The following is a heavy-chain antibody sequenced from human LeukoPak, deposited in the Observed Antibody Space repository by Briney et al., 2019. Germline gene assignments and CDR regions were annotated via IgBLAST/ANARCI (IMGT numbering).Heavy chain of an antibody. D-gene: IGHD6-13*01. CDR1: GFIFNTYW. CDR2: VDPTDSDV. Sequence: GESLKISCKGSGFIFNTYWLSWVRQMPGKGLEWMGIVDPTDSDVDYSPSFQGHVTISSDTSTSTVYLQWSSLKASDTAVYYCARRARYHSSFPLDFWGQGTQVIVSS. V-gene: IGHV5-10-1*01. J-gene: IGHJ4*02. CDR3: ARRARYHSSFPLDF.